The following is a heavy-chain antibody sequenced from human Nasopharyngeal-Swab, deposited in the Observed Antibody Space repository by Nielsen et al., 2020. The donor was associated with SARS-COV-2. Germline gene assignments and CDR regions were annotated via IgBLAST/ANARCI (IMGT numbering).Heavy chain of an antibody. D-gene: IGHD3-10*01. Sequence: GESLKISCAASGFTFSSYWMSWVCQAPGKGLEWVANIKQDGSEKYYVDSVKGRFTISRDNAKNSLYLQMNSLRAEDTAVYYCARNEAGSGSYWGFDYWGQGTLVTVSS. CDR2: IKQDGSEK. CDR3: ARNEAGSGSYWGFDY. J-gene: IGHJ4*02. CDR1: GFTFSSYW. V-gene: IGHV3-7*01.